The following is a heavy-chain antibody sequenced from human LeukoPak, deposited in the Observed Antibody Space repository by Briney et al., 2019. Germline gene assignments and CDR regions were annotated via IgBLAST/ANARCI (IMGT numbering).Heavy chain of an antibody. CDR3: VFDSSGYPYFDY. Sequence: SVKVSCKASGGTFSSYAISWVRQAPGQGLEWMGRIIPIFGTANYAQEFQGRVTITTDESTSTAYMELSSLRSEDTAVYYCVFDSSGYPYFDYWGQGTLVTVSS. D-gene: IGHD3-22*01. CDR2: IIPIFGTA. CDR1: GGTFSSYA. V-gene: IGHV1-69*05. J-gene: IGHJ4*02.